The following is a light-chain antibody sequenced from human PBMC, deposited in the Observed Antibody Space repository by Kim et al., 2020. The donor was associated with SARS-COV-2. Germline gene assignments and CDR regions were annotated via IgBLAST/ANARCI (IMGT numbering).Light chain of an antibody. CDR2: RDT. CDR3: RVWDSSTWV. J-gene: IGLJ3*02. V-gene: IGLV3-9*01. Sequence: SYELTQPPSVSVAPGQTARITCGGNNIVTKNVHWYQQKPGQAPVLVMYRDTNRPSGIPERFSGSNSGNTATLTISRAGAGDEADYYCRVWDSSTWVFGGGTQLTVL. CDR1: NIVTKN.